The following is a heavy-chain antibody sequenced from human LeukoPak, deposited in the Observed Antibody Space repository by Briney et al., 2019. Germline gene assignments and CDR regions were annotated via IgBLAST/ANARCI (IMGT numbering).Heavy chain of an antibody. V-gene: IGHV5-51*01. CDR3: ARQSSSGWYRRDAFDI. J-gene: IGHJ3*02. Sequence: GESLKISCKGSGYSFTSYWIGWVRQMPGKGLEWMGIIYPGDSDTRYSPSFQGQVTISADKSISTAYLQWSSLKASDTAMYYCARQSSSGWYRRDAFDIWGQGTMVTVSS. D-gene: IGHD6-19*01. CDR2: IYPGDSDT. CDR1: GYSFTSYW.